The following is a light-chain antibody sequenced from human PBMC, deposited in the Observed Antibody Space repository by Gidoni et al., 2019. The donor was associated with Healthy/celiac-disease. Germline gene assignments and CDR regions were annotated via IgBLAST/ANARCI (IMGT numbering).Light chain of an antibody. J-gene: IGKJ4*01. V-gene: IGKV1-39*01. CDR3: QHSYSTPLT. CDR2: AAS. Sequence: DIQMNKSPSSLSASVGDRVTITFRASQSISIYLKWYQQKPGKDPKLLIYAASSLQSGVPSRFSGSGSGTDFTLTIISLQPEDFATYYCQHSYSTPLTCGGGTKVAIK. CDR1: QSISIY.